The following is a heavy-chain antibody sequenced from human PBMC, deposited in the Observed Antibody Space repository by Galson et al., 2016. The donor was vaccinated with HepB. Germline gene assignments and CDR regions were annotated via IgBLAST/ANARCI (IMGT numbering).Heavy chain of an antibody. D-gene: IGHD5-18*01. CDR2: ISHDGSTK. CDR1: GFTFSSYG. Sequence: SLRLSCAASGFTFSSYGMHWVRQAPGKGLEWVAVISHDGSTKYYADSVKGRFTISRDNSKNTLYLQMNSLSAEDTAVYYCAKEDTAMVARNFDYWGQGTLVTVSS. CDR3: AKEDTAMVARNFDY. V-gene: IGHV3-30*18. J-gene: IGHJ4*02.